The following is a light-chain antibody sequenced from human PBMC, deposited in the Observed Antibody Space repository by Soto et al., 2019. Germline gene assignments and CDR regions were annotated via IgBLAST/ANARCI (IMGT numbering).Light chain of an antibody. CDR2: DVS. CDR3: SSYTSTHSWV. CDR1: SSDVGGYNY. Sequence: QSALTQSASVSGSPGHSITISCTGTSSDVGGYNYVSWYQQHPGKAPKLIIYDVSNRPSGVSTRFSGSKSGNTASLTISGLQAEDEAEYSCSSYTSTHSWVFGGGTKLTVL. V-gene: IGLV2-14*01. J-gene: IGLJ3*02.